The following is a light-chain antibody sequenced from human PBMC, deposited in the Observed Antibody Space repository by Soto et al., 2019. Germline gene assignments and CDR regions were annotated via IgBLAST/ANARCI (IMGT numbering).Light chain of an antibody. Sequence: QSVLTQPPSVSAAPGQPVTIPCSGSSINIGDNHVSWYQHLPGTAPKLVIYADDRRPSGLPDRFSGSKSGTSATLGITGLQTGDEADYYCGTWDSSLCGFVFGTGTKVTVL. CDR3: GTWDSSLCGFV. J-gene: IGLJ1*01. V-gene: IGLV1-51*01. CDR2: ADD. CDR1: SINIGDNH.